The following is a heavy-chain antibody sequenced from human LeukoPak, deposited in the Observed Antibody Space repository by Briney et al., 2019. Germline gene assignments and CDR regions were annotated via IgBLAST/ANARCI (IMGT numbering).Heavy chain of an antibody. J-gene: IGHJ4*02. V-gene: IGHV4-30-2*01. Sequence: SQSLSLTCAVSGRSLSSGGYSWSWLRQPPGNGLEWTGHIYHSGSTYYNPSLRSRVTISVDRSTNQFSLKLSSVAAADPAVHYCARDGSGWARSYYFDYGGQGTLVTVSS. CDR3: ARDGSGWARSYYFDY. CDR1: GRSLSSGGYS. D-gene: IGHD6-19*01. CDR2: IYHSGST.